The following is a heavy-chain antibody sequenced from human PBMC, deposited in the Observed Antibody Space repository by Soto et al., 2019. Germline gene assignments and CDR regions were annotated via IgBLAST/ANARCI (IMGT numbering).Heavy chain of an antibody. CDR3: AREYVDWGYWYFYL. CDR2: IATSGNT. CDR1: GFSFSGYD. V-gene: IGHV3-13*01. Sequence: DVQLVESGGGLVQPGGSLRLSCEASGFSFSGYDMHWVRQAAGERLEWVSAIATSGNTYYAGSVKGRFTISRENAKNSLYLQINNVRAGDTAVYYCAREYVDWGYWYFYLWGRGTLVTVSS. D-gene: IGHD3-9*01. J-gene: IGHJ2*01.